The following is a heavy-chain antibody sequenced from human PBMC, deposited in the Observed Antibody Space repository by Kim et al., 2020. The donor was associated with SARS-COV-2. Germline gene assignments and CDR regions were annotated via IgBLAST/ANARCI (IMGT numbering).Heavy chain of an antibody. CDR2: VSYRGST. V-gene: IGHV4-39*07. J-gene: IGHJ5*02. D-gene: IGHD6-25*01. Sequence: SETLSLTCTVSGGSISNFYWGLIRQPPGKGLEWIGSVSYRGSTYYNPSLKSRLTISLDTSKNQFSLKLTSVTAADTAVYYCVRQGAAVNTWGQGTLVTVSS. CDR3: VRQGAAVNT. CDR1: GGSISNFY.